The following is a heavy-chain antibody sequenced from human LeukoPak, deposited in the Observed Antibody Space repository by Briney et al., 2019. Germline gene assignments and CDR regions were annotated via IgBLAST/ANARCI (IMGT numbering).Heavy chain of an antibody. CDR1: GFTFSSYS. J-gene: IGHJ4*02. Sequence: GGSLRLSCAASGFTFSSYSMNWVRQAPGKGLEWVSTISDSGGSTYYADSVKGRFTISRDNSKNTLYLQMNSLRAEDTAVYYCAKRVTTIEYWGQGTLVTVSS. CDR3: AKRVTTIEY. V-gene: IGHV3-23*01. CDR2: ISDSGGST. D-gene: IGHD4-17*01.